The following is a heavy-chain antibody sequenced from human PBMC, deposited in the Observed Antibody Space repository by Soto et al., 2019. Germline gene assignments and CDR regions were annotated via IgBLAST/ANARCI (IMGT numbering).Heavy chain of an antibody. J-gene: IGHJ4*02. D-gene: IGHD2-21*02. CDR3: VAGFVVVTANHFDY. V-gene: IGHV5-51*01. Sequence: GESPKISCKSSGYSFTSYWIGWVRQMPGKGLEWMGIIYPGDSDTRYSPSFQGQVTISADKSISTAYLHWSSLKASDTAMYYCVAGFVVVTANHFDYWGQGTLVTVSS. CDR2: IYPGDSDT. CDR1: GYSFTSYW.